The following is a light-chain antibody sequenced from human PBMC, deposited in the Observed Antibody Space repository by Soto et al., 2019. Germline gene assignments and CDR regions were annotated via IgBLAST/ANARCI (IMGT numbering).Light chain of an antibody. J-gene: IGKJ1*01. CDR1: QGIGSD. V-gene: IGKV1-17*01. CDR2: AAS. Sequence: DTQMTQSPSSLSASVGDRVTITCRASQGIGSDLGWYQQKPGKAPKCLISAASSLQSGVPSRFSGSGSVTEFTLTISSLQPEDFATYYCLQQHGYPRTFGQGTKVEIK. CDR3: LQQHGYPRT.